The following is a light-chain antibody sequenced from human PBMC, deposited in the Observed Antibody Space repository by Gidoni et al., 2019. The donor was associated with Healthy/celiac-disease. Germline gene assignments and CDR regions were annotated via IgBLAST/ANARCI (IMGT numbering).Light chain of an antibody. V-gene: IGKV1-27*01. CDR1: QGISNY. Sequence: DLQMTQSPSSLSASVGDRVTITCRASQGISNYLAWYQQKPGKVPKLLIYAASPLQSGVPSRFGGSGSGTDFTLTISSLQPEDVAYYYCQKYSSARTFGQGTKVEIK. J-gene: IGKJ1*01. CDR3: QKYSSART. CDR2: AAS.